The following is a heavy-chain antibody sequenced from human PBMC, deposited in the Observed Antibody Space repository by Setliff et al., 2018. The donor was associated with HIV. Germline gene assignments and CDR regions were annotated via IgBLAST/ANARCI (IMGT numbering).Heavy chain of an antibody. Sequence: GGSLRLSCAASGFTFRNYKFNWVRQAPGRGLEWVSSISIGSGGAIDYADSVQGRFTISRDNSKNSLYLQMNSLRVEDTAVYYCARDHYAFDIWGQGTMVTVSS. CDR3: ARDHYAFDI. CDR1: GFTFRNYK. J-gene: IGHJ3*02. CDR2: ISIGSGGAI. V-gene: IGHV3-48*03.